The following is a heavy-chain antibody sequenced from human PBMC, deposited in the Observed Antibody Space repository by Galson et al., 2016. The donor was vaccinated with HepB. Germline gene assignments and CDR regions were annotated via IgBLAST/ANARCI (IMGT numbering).Heavy chain of an antibody. D-gene: IGHD2-2*01. CDR3: AREHDPTEVGAFDI. J-gene: IGHJ3*02. CDR2: IYYDGSDQ. CDR1: GFTFSTYG. V-gene: IGHV3-33*01. Sequence: SLRLSCAASGFTFSTYGMHWVRQGKGLEWVALIYYDGSDQYYADSVKGRSTISRDNSKNTRYLQMDSLRPEDTAVYYFAREHDPTEVGAFDIWGQGTVVIVSS.